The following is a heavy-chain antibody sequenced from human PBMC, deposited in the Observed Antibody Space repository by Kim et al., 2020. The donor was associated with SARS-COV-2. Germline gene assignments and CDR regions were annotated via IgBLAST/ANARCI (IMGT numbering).Heavy chain of an antibody. J-gene: IGHJ4*02. CDR1: GFTFSSYA. Sequence: GGSLRLSCAASGFTFSSYAMTWVRQALGKGLEWVSDIGGSGTTTDYAESVKGRFTISRDNSKNTLYLQMNTLRAEDTAVYFCAKAEDDYGDPDHLDYWGQGTLVIVSS. D-gene: IGHD4-17*01. CDR3: AKAEDDYGDPDHLDY. CDR2: IGGSGTTT. V-gene: IGHV3-23*01.